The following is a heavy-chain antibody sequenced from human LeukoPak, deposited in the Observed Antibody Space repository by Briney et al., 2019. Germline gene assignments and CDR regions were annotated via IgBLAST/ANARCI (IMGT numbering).Heavy chain of an antibody. CDR3: TTLVGPTTTLDY. J-gene: IGHJ4*02. CDR2: INSDGSFT. Sequence: PGGSLRLSCAASGFTFSSYWMHWVRQAPGKGLVRVSYINSDGSFTSYADSVRGRFTISRDNAKNTLYLQMNSLRADDAAVYYCTTLVGPTTTLDYWGQGTLVTVSS. V-gene: IGHV3-74*01. D-gene: IGHD1-26*01. CDR1: GFTFSSYW.